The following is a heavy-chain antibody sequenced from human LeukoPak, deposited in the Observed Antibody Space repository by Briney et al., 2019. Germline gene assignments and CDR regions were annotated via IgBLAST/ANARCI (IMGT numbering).Heavy chain of an antibody. CDR3: ARSLRYFDWLSGGDFDY. CDR2: MNPNSGNT. D-gene: IGHD3-9*01. Sequence: ASVKVSCKASGYTFTSCDINWVRQATGQGLEWMGWMNPNSGNTGYAQKFQGRVTMTRNTSISTAYMELSSLRSEDTAVYYCARSLRYFDWLSGGDFDYWGQGTLVTVSS. CDR1: GYTFTSCD. V-gene: IGHV1-8*01. J-gene: IGHJ4*02.